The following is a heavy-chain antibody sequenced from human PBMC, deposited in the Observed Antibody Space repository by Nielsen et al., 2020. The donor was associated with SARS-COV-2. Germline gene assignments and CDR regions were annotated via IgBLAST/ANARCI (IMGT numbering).Heavy chain of an antibody. CDR2: IKQDGSDK. Sequence: GESLKISCAASGFTFSRYWMSWVRQAPGKGLEWVANIKQDGSDKYYLDSVKGRFTISRDNAKNSLYLQMNSLRDEDTAVYYCARDSGDYDFWSGYANWFDPWGQGTLVTVSS. CDR3: ARDSGDYDFWSGYANWFDP. V-gene: IGHV3-7*01. D-gene: IGHD3-3*01. CDR1: GFTFSRYW. J-gene: IGHJ5*02.